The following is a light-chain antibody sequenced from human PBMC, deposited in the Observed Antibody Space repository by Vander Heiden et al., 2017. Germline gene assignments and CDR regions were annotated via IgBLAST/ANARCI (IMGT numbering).Light chain of an antibody. V-gene: IGKV1-39*01. CDR3: QQSYRAPRT. Sequence: DIQMIQSPSSRPASAGDSVTITCPASQSNSSYLNWYQQKPGKAPKLLIYAASSLESGVPARFSGSGSGTDFTLTISSLQAEDVATYYCQQSYRAPRTFGQGTKVEIK. J-gene: IGKJ1*01. CDR2: AAS. CDR1: QSNSSY.